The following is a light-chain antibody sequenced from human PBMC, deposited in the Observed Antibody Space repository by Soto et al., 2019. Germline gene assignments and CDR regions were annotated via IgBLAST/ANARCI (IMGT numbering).Light chain of an antibody. V-gene: IGKV1-39*01. CDR2: ETS. J-gene: IGKJ5*01. CDR1: QSISNF. CDR3: QQSYRPPIT. Sequence: DIQMTQYPSSLSASVGDRITITCRASQSISNFLNWYQQRPGKAPKLLIYETSSLQTGVPSRFSGSGSGTDFTLTISSLQPEDFATYYCQQSYRPPITFGQGTRLEIK.